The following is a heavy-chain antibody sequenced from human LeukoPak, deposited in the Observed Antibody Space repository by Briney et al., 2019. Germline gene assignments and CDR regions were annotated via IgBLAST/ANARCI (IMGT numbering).Heavy chain of an antibody. CDR3: AREGRKSRGIDLVRKKETGYYYYMDV. Sequence: PRGSLRLSCPASGFTFSTYLMSWVRQAPGKGLEWVANIKQDGSEKYYVDSVKGRFTISRDNAKNSLYLQMNSLRAEDTAVYYCAREGRKSRGIDLVRKKETGYYYYMDVWGKGTTVTVSS. CDR2: IKQDGSEK. CDR1: GFTFSTYL. V-gene: IGHV3-7*01. J-gene: IGHJ6*03. D-gene: IGHD3-10*02.